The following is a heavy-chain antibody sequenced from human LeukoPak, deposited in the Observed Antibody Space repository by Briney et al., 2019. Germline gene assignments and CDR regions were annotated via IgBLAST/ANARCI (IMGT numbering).Heavy chain of an antibody. V-gene: IGHV3-30-3*01. CDR3: AREAYYDSSGYYYGYYYYGMDV. CDR2: ISYDGSNK. D-gene: IGHD3-22*01. J-gene: IGHJ6*02. Sequence: GGSLRLSCAASGFTFSSYAMHWVRQAPGKGLEWVAVISYDGSNKYYADSVKGRFTISRDNSKNTLYLQMNSLRAEDTAVYYCAREAYYDSSGYYYGYYYYGMDVWGQGTTVTVSS. CDR1: GFTFSSYA.